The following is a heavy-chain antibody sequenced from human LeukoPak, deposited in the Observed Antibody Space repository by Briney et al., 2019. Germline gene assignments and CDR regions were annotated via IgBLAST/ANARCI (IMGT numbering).Heavy chain of an antibody. CDR3: ARVISNRMTTVTTGWFDP. Sequence: KASETLSLTCSVSGASISSGSYSWSWIRQPAGKGLEWIGRFYTSGNTNYNPSLKSRVTISVDTSKNQFSLKLSSVTAADTAVYYCARVISNRMTTVTTGWFDPWGQGTLVTVSS. D-gene: IGHD4-17*01. J-gene: IGHJ5*02. CDR1: GASISSGSYS. CDR2: FYTSGNT. V-gene: IGHV4-61*02.